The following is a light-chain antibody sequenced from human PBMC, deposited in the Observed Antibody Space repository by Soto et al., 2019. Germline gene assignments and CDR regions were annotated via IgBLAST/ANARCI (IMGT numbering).Light chain of an antibody. J-gene: IGKJ5*01. CDR1: QSVSSY. Sequence: IVMTPSPAPLSLSSGERTTLSCRANQSVSSYLAWYQQKPGQAPRLLIYGASSRATGIPDRFSGSGSGTDFTLTISRLEPEDFAVYYCQQYGSSQITFGQGTRLEIK. CDR2: GAS. CDR3: QQYGSSQIT. V-gene: IGKV3-20*01.